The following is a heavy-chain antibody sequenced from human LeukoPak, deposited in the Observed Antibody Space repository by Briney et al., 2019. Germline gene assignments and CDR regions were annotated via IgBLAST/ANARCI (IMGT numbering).Heavy chain of an antibody. CDR2: MQTDGRDI. J-gene: IGHJ4*02. D-gene: IGHD3-3*01. CDR1: TLSLSTSA. V-gene: IGHV3-30*02. Sequence: GGSLRLSCTASTLSLSTSALDWVRQAPGKGLEWVAFMQTDGRDIYYADSVEGRFTISRDNSKNTLYLQMNSLRPEDTAVYYCVKGADFGFFHWGPGTLVTVSS. CDR3: VKGADFGFFH.